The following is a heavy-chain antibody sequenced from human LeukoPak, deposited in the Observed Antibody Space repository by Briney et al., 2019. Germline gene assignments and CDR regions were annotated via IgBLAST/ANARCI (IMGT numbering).Heavy chain of an antibody. CDR2: IYPGDSDT. J-gene: IGHJ3*02. D-gene: IGHD3-16*02. V-gene: IGHV5-51*01. CDR3: ARSHDYVWGSYRYDAFDI. CDR1: GYSFTSYW. Sequence: GESLKISCKGSGYSFTSYWIGWVRQMPGKGLEWMGIIYPGDSDTRYSPSFQGQVTISADKSISTAYLQWSSLKASDTAMYYCARSHDYVWGSYRYDAFDIWGQGTMVTASS.